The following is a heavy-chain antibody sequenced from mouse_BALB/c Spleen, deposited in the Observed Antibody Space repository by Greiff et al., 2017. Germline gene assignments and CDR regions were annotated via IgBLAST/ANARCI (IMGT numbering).Heavy chain of an antibody. V-gene: IGHV2-6-5*01. D-gene: IGHD2-4*01. CDR3: AKYDYDPWFAY. CDR1: GFSLTDYG. J-gene: IGHJ3*01. CDR2: IWCGGST. Sequence: QVQLKESGPGLVAPSQSLSITCTVSGFSLTDYGVSWIRQPPGKGLEWLGVIWCGGSTYYNSALKSRLSISKDNSKSQVFLKMNSLQTDDTAMYYCAKYDYDPWFAYWGQGTLVTVSA.